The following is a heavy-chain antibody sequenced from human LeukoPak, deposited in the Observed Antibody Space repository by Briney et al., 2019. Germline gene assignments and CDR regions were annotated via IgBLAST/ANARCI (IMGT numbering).Heavy chain of an antibody. CDR3: SRDRYCSGGSCYSDY. V-gene: IGHV3-49*03. D-gene: IGHD2-15*01. J-gene: IGHJ4*02. CDR2: IRSKAYGGTT. CDR1: GFTFGDYA. Sequence: GGSLRLSCTASGFTFGDYAMSWFRQAPGKGLEWVGFIRSKAYGGTTEYAASAKGRFTISRDDSKSIAYLQMNSLETEDTAVYYCSRDRYCSGGSCYSDYWGQGTLVAVSS.